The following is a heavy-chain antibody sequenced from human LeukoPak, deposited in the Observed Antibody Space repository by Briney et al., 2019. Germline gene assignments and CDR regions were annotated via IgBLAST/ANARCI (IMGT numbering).Heavy chain of an antibody. J-gene: IGHJ4*02. CDR3: ARGGAATVKYYGDSY. CDR2: ISSSGSTI. CDR1: GFTFSDYY. D-gene: IGHD4-17*01. V-gene: IGHV3-11*04. Sequence: SGGSLRLSCAASGFTFSDYYMSWIHQAPGKGLEWVSYISSSGSTIYYADSVEGRFTISRDNAKNSLYLQMNSLRAEDTAVYYCARGGAATVKYYGDSYWGQGTLVTVSS.